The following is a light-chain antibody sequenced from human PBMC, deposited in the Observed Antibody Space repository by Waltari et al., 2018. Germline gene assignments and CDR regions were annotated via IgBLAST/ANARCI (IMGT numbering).Light chain of an antibody. CDR2: FAS. CDR1: QDISYF. J-gene: IGKJ1*01. Sequence: DIQMIQSPSSLSASVGDRVTITCRASQDISYFLAWYQQRPGEVPKLLISFASALQSGVPSRFSGGGSGTHFTLTIGSLHPEDVATYYCQRGRAFGQGTKVEI. V-gene: IGKV1-27*01. CDR3: QRGRA.